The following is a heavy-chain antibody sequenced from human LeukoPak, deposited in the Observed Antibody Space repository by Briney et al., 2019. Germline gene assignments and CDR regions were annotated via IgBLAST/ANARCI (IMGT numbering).Heavy chain of an antibody. CDR2: INSDETST. Sequence: PGGSLRLSCAASGFTFSSYWMHWVRQAPGKGLVWVSRINSDETSTNYADSVKGRFTISRDNAKNTLYLQMNSLRAEDTAVYYCARPDYGGNFPYDYWGQGTLVTVSS. CDR1: GFTFSSYW. J-gene: IGHJ4*02. CDR3: ARPDYGGNFPYDY. D-gene: IGHD4-23*01. V-gene: IGHV3-74*01.